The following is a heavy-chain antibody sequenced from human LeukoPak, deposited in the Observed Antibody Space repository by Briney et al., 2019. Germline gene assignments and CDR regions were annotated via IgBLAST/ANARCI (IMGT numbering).Heavy chain of an antibody. CDR3: ARGLRHYYDSSGYYPPYFDY. CDR1: GYTFTSYD. Sequence: ASVKVSCKASGYTFTSYDIHWVRQATGQGLEWMGWMNPNSGNTGYAQKFQGRVTMTRNTSISTAYMELSSLRSEDTAVYYCARGLRHYYDSSGYYPPYFDYWGQGTLVTVSS. CDR2: MNPNSGNT. J-gene: IGHJ4*02. V-gene: IGHV1-8*01. D-gene: IGHD3-22*01.